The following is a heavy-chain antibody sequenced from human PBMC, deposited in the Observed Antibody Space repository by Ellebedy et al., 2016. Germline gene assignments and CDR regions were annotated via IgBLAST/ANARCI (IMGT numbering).Heavy chain of an antibody. J-gene: IGHJ5*02. Sequence: SETLSLXCTVSGGSVINGGSYWSWIRQPPGKTLEWIGYVYRTGSTKLNPSFKSRVTMSVDTSKNQFSLKLLSVTAPDTAVYYCARGLYFDSSGYHFWFDPWGRGTLVTVSS. D-gene: IGHD3-22*01. V-gene: IGHV4-61*08. CDR3: ARGLYFDSSGYHFWFDP. CDR1: GGSVINGGSY. CDR2: VYRTGST.